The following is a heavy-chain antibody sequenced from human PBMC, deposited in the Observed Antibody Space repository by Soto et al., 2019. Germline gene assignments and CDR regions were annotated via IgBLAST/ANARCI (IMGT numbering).Heavy chain of an antibody. Sequence: GGSLRLSCASSGFTFRSYGMHLVRQAPGKGLEWMAVIWYDGSNKYYADSVKGRFTISRDNSKNTLYLQMNSLRAEDTAVYYCAREIAAAAPFDYWGQGTLVTVSS. V-gene: IGHV3-33*01. CDR3: AREIAAAAPFDY. CDR1: GFTFRSYG. J-gene: IGHJ4*02. CDR2: IWYDGSNK. D-gene: IGHD6-13*01.